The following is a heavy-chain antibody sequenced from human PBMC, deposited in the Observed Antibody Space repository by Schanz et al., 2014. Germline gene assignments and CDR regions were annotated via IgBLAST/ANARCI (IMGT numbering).Heavy chain of an antibody. CDR1: GGSISSGGYT. D-gene: IGHD6-13*01. J-gene: IGHJ4*02. CDR2: IYYSGSP. CDR3: ARAAGPVDY. V-gene: IGHV4-30-4*07. Sequence: QVQLQESGPGLVKPSQTLSLTCAVSGGSISSGGYTWSWIRQPPGKGLEWIGYIYYSGSPYHNPSLKSRVTISVDTSKTQFPLMLGSVTAADTAVYYCARAAGPVDYWGQGTLVTVSS.